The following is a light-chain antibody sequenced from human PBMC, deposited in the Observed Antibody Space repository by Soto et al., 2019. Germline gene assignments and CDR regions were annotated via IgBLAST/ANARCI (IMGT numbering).Light chain of an antibody. CDR1: QRISSY. J-gene: IGKJ4*01. V-gene: IGKV1-39*01. Sequence: DIQMTQSPSSLSASVGDRVTITCRASQRISSYLNWYQQKPGKAPKLLIYGASSLQSGVPSRFSGSGSGTDFTLTISSLQPEDFATYYCQQSHSTPLTFGGGTKVEIK. CDR3: QQSHSTPLT. CDR2: GAS.